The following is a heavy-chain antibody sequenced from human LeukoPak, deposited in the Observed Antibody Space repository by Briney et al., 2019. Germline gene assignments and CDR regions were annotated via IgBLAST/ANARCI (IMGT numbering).Heavy chain of an antibody. CDR2: IHPSTGNP. V-gene: IGHV7-4-1*02. D-gene: IGHD3-16*02. Sequence: ASVKVSCKASGYTFTNYAMNWVRQAPGQGLEWMGWIHPSTGNPTYAQDFTGRFVFSLDTSVSTTYLQISSLRAEDTAVYYCARAYQRLGELSLPDYWGQGTLVTVSS. CDR1: GYTFTNYA. CDR3: ARAYQRLGELSLPDY. J-gene: IGHJ4*02.